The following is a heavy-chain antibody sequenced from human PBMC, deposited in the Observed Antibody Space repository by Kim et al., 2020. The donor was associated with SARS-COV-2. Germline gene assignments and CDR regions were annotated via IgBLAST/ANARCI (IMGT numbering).Heavy chain of an antibody. V-gene: IGHV3-23*02. CDR3: AKDAHYDFWSGYYFDY. D-gene: IGHD3-3*01. Sequence: SVKGRFTISRDNTKSPLFRQMNSLRAEDTAVYYCAKDAHYDFWSGYYFDYWGQGTLVTVSS. J-gene: IGHJ4*02.